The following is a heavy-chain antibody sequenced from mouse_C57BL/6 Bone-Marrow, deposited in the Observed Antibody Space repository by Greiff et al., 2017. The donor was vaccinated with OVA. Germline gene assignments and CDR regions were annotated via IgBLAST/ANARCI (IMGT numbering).Heavy chain of an antibody. CDR1: GYTFTSYW. CDR2: IHPNSGST. Sequence: QVQLKQPGAELVKPGASVKLSCKASGYTFTSYWMHWVKQRPGQGLEWIGMIHPNSGSTNYNEKFKSKATLTVDKSSSTAYMQLSSLTSEDSAVYYCASTDSNSFAYWGQGTLVTVSA. J-gene: IGHJ3*01. CDR3: ASTDSNSFAY. D-gene: IGHD2-5*01. V-gene: IGHV1-64*01.